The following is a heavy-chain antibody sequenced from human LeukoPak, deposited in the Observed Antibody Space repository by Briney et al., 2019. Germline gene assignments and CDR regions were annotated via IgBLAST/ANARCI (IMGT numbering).Heavy chain of an antibody. J-gene: IGHJ5*02. D-gene: IGHD4-11*01. CDR1: GFSFGNYG. Sequence: GGSLRLSCAASGFSFGNYGMHWVRQAPGKGLEWVTFIRYDGSNKYYADSVKGRFTISRDNSRSTLYLQMNSLRAEDTAVYYCARDPRPDYSDCVWFDPWGQGTLVTVSS. V-gene: IGHV3-30*02. CDR3: ARDPRPDYSDCVWFDP. CDR2: IRYDGSNK.